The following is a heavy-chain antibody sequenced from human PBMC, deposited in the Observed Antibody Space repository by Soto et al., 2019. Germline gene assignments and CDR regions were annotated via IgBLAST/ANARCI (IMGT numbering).Heavy chain of an antibody. CDR3: ARTESGYSYGFADV. Sequence: SETLSLTCAVSGYSISSSNWWGWIRQPPGKGLEWIGYIYYSGTTYYNPSLKSRVTMSVDTSKNQFSLKLTSVTAVDTAVYYCARTESGYSYGFADVWGQGTTVTVSS. D-gene: IGHD5-18*01. CDR1: GYSISSSNW. CDR2: IYYSGTT. V-gene: IGHV4-28*01. J-gene: IGHJ6*02.